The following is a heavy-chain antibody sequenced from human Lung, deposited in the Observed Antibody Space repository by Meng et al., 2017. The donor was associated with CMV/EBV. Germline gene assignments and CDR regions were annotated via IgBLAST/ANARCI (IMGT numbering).Heavy chain of an antibody. J-gene: IGHJ4*02. CDR2: IRSKANSYAT. Sequence: GGSLRLXCAASGFTFGGSAIHWVRQASGKGLEWVGRIRSKANSYATTYVASVKGRFTISRDDSRNTAYLLMNSLKTEDTAVYYCSISETGNPLLDFWGQGTXVTVSS. CDR1: GFTFGGSA. V-gene: IGHV3-73*01. D-gene: IGHD1-1*01. CDR3: SISETGNPLLDF.